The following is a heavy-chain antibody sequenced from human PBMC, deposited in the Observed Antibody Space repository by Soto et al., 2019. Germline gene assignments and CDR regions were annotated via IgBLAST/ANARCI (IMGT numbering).Heavy chain of an antibody. V-gene: IGHV4-59*01. D-gene: IGHD3-16*01. J-gene: IGHJ3*02. Sequence: QVQLQESGPGLVKPSETLSLTCTVSGGSISSYYWSWIRQPPGKGLEWIGYIYYSGSTNYNPFLKRRVTISVDTSKNPFALGLSSVTAADTAVYYCARDGVGGSYDDYDIWGRGTMVTVSS. CDR1: GGSISSYY. CDR2: IYYSGST. CDR3: ARDGVGGSYDDYDI.